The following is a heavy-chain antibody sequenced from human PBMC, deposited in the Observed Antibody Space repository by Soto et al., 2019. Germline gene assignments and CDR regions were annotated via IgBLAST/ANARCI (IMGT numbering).Heavy chain of an antibody. Sequence: PGGSLRLSCAASGFTFSSYAMHWVRQAPGKGLDWVAVISYDGNNKYYADSVKGRFTISRDNSKNTLYLQMNSLRAEDTAVYYCARGPSSLTRFDYWGQGTLVTASS. V-gene: IGHV3-30-3*01. CDR2: ISYDGNNK. J-gene: IGHJ4*02. CDR3: ARGPSSLTRFDY. D-gene: IGHD2-2*01. CDR1: GFTFSSYA.